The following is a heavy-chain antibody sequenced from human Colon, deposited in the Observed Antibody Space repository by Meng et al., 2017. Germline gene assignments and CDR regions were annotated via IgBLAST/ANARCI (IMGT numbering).Heavy chain of an antibody. J-gene: IGHJ4*02. CDR1: GGSVSSASYY. Sequence: QVQLQESGPGLVKPSETLSLTCNVSGGSVSSASYYWGWIRQPPGKGPEWIGLIHYSGSRNYNPSLKSRVTMSVDTSKNQVSLRLTSVTAADTAVYYCARFYGSGTFEVHDYWGQGTLVTVSS. CDR3: ARFYGSGTFEVHDY. D-gene: IGHD3-10*01. CDR2: IHYSGSR. V-gene: IGHV4-61*01.